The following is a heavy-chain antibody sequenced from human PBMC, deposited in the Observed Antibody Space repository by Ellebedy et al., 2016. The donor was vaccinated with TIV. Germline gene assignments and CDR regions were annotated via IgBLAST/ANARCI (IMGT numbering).Heavy chain of an antibody. V-gene: IGHV4-59*01. CDR3: ARADWTYDILTGYSPNRFDY. CDR1: GGSIGTFY. Sequence: SETLSLTCTVSGGSIGTFYRNWIRQPPGKGLEWIGYVYYTGTTNYNPSLRSRVTISVDTSENQFSLNLNSVTAADTAVYFCARADWTYDILTGYSPNRFDYWGQGTLVSVSS. D-gene: IGHD3-9*01. CDR2: VYYTGTT. J-gene: IGHJ4*02.